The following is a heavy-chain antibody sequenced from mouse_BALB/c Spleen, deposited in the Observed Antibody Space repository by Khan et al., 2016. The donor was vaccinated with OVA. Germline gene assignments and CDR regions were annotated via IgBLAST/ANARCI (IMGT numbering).Heavy chain of an antibody. CDR3: ERGYEFFPY. D-gene: IGHD2-12*01. J-gene: IGHJ3*01. Sequence: EVQLQQSGPDLVKPGASVKISCKASGYSFTVYYMTWVKQSHGKSPEWIGRVNPNNGDTNYNQNFKGKAILTVDKSSNTAYMELRSLTSEDSAVFYWERGYEFFPYWGQGTLVTVSA. V-gene: IGHV1-26*01. CDR2: VNPNNGDT. CDR1: GYSFTVYY.